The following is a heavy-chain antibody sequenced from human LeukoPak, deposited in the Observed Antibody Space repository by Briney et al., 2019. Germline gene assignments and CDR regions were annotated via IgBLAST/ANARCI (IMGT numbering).Heavy chain of an antibody. CDR1: GFTFSKYA. J-gene: IGHJ4*02. D-gene: IGHD3-16*02. V-gene: IGHV3-23*01. Sequence: GGSLRLSCAASGFTFSKYAMSWVRQAPGKGLEWVSGISGSGGSTYYADSVKGRFIISRDNSKNTLYLQMNSLRPEDTAVYYCAKRGAEVGVTVAPGDYWGQGTLVTVSS. CDR2: ISGSGGST. CDR3: AKRGAEVGVTVAPGDY.